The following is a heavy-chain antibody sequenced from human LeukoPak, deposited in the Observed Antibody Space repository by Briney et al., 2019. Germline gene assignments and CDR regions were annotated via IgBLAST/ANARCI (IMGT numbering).Heavy chain of an antibody. CDR3: AKAPVAAAAGYYFDY. CDR2: ISYDGSNK. J-gene: IGHJ4*02. Sequence: PGGSLRLSCAASGFTFSSYAMHWVRQAPGKGLEWVAVISYDGSNKYYADSVKGRFTISRDNSKNTLYLQMDSLRAEDTALYYCAKAPVAAAAGYYFDYWGQGTLVTVSS. D-gene: IGHD6-13*01. CDR1: GFTFSSYA. V-gene: IGHV3-30-3*01.